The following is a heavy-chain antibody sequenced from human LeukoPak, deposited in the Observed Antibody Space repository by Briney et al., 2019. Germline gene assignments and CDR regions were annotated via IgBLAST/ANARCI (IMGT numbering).Heavy chain of an antibody. CDR2: ISSSSSTI. Sequence: GGSLSLSCAASGFTFSTYSMNWVRQAPGKGLEWVSYISSSSSTIYHAESVKGRFTISRDNAKNSLYLQMNSLRAEDTAVYYCARSIVGPFGAFDIWGQGTMVTVSS. V-gene: IGHV3-48*04. CDR3: ARSIVGPFGAFDI. J-gene: IGHJ3*02. D-gene: IGHD1-26*01. CDR1: GFTFSTYS.